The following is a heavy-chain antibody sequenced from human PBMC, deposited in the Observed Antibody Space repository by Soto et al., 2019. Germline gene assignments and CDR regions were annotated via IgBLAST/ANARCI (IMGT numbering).Heavy chain of an antibody. Sequence: PSETLSLTCAFSCASIVTNNWWSWVRQPPGKGLEWIGEVYHSGTTNCNPSLKSRVTISIDKSKNQFSLTLTSMTAADTALYYCAVPGRGDFDYWSQGTLVTVS. CDR2: VYHSGTT. CDR3: AVPGRGDFDY. D-gene: IGHD5-12*01. V-gene: IGHV4-4*02. J-gene: IGHJ4*02. CDR1: CASIVTNNW.